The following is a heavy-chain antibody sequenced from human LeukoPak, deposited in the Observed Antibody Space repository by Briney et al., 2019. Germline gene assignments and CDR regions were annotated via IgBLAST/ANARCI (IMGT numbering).Heavy chain of an antibody. J-gene: IGHJ3*02. CDR2: IDYNGNT. CDR1: GGSITSHY. V-gene: IGHV4-59*11. CDR3: ARALQPGVYAFDI. Sequence: PSETLSLTCTVSGGSITSHYWSWVRQPPGKGLEWIANIDYNGNTNYNPSLKSRVTISLDTSKNQFSLKLSSVTAADTAVYYCARALQPGVYAFDIWGQGTMVTVSS. D-gene: IGHD6-13*01.